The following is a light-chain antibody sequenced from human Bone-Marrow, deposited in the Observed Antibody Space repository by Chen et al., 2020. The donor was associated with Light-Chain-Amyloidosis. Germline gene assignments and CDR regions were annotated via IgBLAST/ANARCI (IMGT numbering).Light chain of an antibody. J-gene: IGLJ3*02. CDR1: NIGSTS. CDR2: DDS. Sequence: SYVLTQPSSVSVAPGQTATIACGGNNIGSTSVHWYQQTPGQAPLLVVYDDSDRPSGIPERLSGSNSVNTVTLTISRVEAGDEADYYCQVWDRGSDRPVFGGGTKLTVL. CDR3: QVWDRGSDRPV. V-gene: IGLV3-21*02.